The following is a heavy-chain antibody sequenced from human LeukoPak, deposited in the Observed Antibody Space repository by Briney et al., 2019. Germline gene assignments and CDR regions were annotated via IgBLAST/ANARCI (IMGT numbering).Heavy chain of an antibody. D-gene: IGHD4-17*01. Sequence: GGSLRLSCAASGFTVNTYDMHWVRQAPGEGPEWIAYFGISGTIYYADSVRGRFTISRDNAKNTLFLQMNSLRVDDTAIYYCAGYGVYPYWGQGTPVTVSS. CDR1: GFTVNTYD. V-gene: IGHV3-69-1*01. CDR3: AGYGVYPY. J-gene: IGHJ4*02. CDR2: FGISGTI.